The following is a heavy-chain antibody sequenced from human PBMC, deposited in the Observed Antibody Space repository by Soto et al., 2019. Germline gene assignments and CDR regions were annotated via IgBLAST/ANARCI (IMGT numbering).Heavy chain of an antibody. J-gene: IGHJ4*02. D-gene: IGHD5-18*01. V-gene: IGHV2-5*02. CDR2: VYWDDDI. CDR1: GFSLSTRGVG. CDR3: AHRPYGYKYYVNY. Sequence: QITLKESGTTLVKPTQILTLTCTFSGFSLSTRGVGVGWILQPPGKALECLALVYWDDDICYSPSLKSRLTITKDTSNNHVVLTITNMDRRETATHYCAHRPYGYKYYVNYWGQGTLVTVSS.